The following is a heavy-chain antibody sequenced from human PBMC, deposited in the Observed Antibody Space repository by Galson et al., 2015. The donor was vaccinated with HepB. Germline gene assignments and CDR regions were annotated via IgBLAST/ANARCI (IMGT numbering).Heavy chain of an antibody. V-gene: IGHV4-30-4*01. D-gene: IGHD6-13*01. CDR3: ARVGGVAAADHWFDP. CDR2: IYYSGST. CDR1: GGSISSGDYY. Sequence: LSLTCTVSGGSISSGDYYWSWIRQPPGKGLEWIGYIYYSGSTYYNPSLKSRVTISVDTSKNQFSLKLSSVTAADTAVYYCARVGGVAAADHWFDPWGQGTRVTVSS. J-gene: IGHJ5*02.